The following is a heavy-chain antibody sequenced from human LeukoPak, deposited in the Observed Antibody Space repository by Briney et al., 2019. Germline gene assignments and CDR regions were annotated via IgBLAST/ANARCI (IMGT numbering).Heavy chain of an antibody. CDR3: AKGVTMIVVVIPGPDY. D-gene: IGHD3-22*01. CDR2: FSGSSGST. CDR1: RSTLSSYA. Sequence: PGRCLRLSCAPARSTLSSYAMSWVRQPPGKGLDWVSAFSGSSGSTYYADFVNDPFTSSRDNSKNTLYLQMNSLRAEDTAVYYCAKGVTMIVVVIPGPDYWGQGTLVTVSS. J-gene: IGHJ4*02. V-gene: IGHV3-23*01.